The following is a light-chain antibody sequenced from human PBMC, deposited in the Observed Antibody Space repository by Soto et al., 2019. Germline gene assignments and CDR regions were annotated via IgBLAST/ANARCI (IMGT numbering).Light chain of an antibody. Sequence: DIQMTQSPSTLAGSVGDRVTITCRASQTISSWLAWYQPNPGKAPKLLVYTASTLKSGVPSRFSGSGAGTEFPLTISSLQPDDFASYCCQHYHSYSEAFGQGTKVELK. J-gene: IGKJ1*01. CDR3: QHYHSYSEA. V-gene: IGKV1-5*03. CDR2: TAS. CDR1: QTISSW.